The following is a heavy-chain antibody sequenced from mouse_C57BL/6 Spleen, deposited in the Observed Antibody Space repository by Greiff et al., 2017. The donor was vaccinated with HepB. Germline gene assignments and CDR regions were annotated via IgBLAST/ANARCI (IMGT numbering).Heavy chain of an antibody. CDR1: GYTFTDYY. CDR2: INPNNGGT. J-gene: IGHJ2*01. V-gene: IGHV1-26*01. CDR3: YRVYYYGSSDY. Sequence: EVQLQQSGPELVKPGASVKISCKASGYTFTDYYMNWVKQSHGKSLEWIGDINPNNGGTSYNQKFKGKATLTVDKSSSTAYMELRSLTSEDSAVYYCYRVYYYGSSDYWGQGTTLTVSS. D-gene: IGHD1-1*01.